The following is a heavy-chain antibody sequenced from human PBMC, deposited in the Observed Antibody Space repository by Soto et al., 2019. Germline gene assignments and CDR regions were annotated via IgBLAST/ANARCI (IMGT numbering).Heavy chain of an antibody. D-gene: IGHD4-17*01. J-gene: IGHJ4*02. CDR3: ANAQVEKGDYVCAN. CDR1: GFIFSNYA. Sequence: VQLLESGGGLVQPGGSLRLSCAASGFIFSNYAMNWVRQAPGKGPEWVSTISGSADVIYYADSVRGRFTISRDNSKNTLYLQMNGLRDEETAIYYCANAQVEKGDYVCANWGQGTLVTVSS. CDR2: ISGSADVI. V-gene: IGHV3-23*01.